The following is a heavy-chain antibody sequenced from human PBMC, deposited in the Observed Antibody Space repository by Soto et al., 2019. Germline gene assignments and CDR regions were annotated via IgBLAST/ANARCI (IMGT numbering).Heavy chain of an antibody. V-gene: IGHV4-31*03. Sequence: QVQLQESGPGLVKPSQTLSITCTVSGGSISSGGYYWSWIRQHPGKGLEWIGYIYYSGSTYYNPSLKSRVTISVDTSKNQFSLKLSSVTAADTAVYYCARGVSDLGDGMDVWGQGTTVTVSS. CDR1: GGSISSGGYY. CDR3: ARGVSDLGDGMDV. J-gene: IGHJ6*02. D-gene: IGHD2-21*02. CDR2: IYYSGST.